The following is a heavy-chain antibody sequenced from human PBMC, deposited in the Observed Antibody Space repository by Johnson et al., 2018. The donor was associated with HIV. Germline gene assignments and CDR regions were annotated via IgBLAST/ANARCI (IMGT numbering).Heavy chain of an antibody. V-gene: IGHV3-11*01. CDR1: GFTFSDYY. J-gene: IGHJ3*02. D-gene: IGHD6-6*01. CDR3: ANFRYSSSPDAFDI. Sequence: QVQLVESGGGLVKPGGSLRLSCAASGFTFSDYYMSWIRQAPGKGLEWVSYISSSGSTIYYADSVKGRFTISRANARNTLYLQMNSRRAEDTAVYYCANFRYSSSPDAFDIWGQGTMVTVSS. CDR2: ISSSGSTI.